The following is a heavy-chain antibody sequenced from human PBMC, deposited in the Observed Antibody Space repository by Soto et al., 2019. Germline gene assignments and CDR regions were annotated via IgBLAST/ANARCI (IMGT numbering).Heavy chain of an antibody. Sequence: SETLSLTCTVSGGSISSYYWSWIRQPPGKGLEWIGYIYYSGSTNYNPSLKSRVTISVDTSKNQFSLKLSPVTAADTAVYYCARDLGDGRGGWFDPWGQGTLVTVS. CDR1: GGSISSYY. D-gene: IGHD1-26*01. CDR2: IYYSGST. CDR3: ARDLGDGRGGWFDP. V-gene: IGHV4-59*01. J-gene: IGHJ5*02.